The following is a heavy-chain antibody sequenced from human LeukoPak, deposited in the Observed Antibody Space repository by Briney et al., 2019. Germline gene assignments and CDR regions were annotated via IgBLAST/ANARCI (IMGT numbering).Heavy chain of an antibody. Sequence: GGSLRLSCAASGFTFSSYAMSWVRQAPGKGLEWVSAISGSGGSTYYADSVKGRFTISRDNSKDTLFLQMNSLRTEDTAVYYCARGRGYGDDAGGGDYWGLGTLVTVSS. CDR2: ISGSGGST. D-gene: IGHD2-21*02. J-gene: IGHJ4*02. CDR1: GFTFSSYA. V-gene: IGHV3-23*01. CDR3: ARGRGYGDDAGGGDY.